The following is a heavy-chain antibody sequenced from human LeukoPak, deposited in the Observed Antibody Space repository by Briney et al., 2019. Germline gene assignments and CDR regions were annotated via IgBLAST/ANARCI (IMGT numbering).Heavy chain of an antibody. D-gene: IGHD4-17*01. J-gene: IGHJ4*02. CDR2: ISSSSSTI. CDR1: GFTFSSYS. V-gene: IGHV3-48*01. CDR3: ARGPVTTRGGDYFDY. Sequence: GGSLRLSCAASGFTFSSYSMNWVRQAPGKGMEWVSYISSSSSTIYYADSVKGRLTISRDNAKNSLYLQMNSLRAEDTAVYYCARGPVTTRGGDYFDYWGQGTLVTVSS.